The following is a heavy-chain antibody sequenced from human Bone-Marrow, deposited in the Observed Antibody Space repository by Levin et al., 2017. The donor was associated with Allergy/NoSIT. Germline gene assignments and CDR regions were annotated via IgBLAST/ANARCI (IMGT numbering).Heavy chain of an antibody. V-gene: IGHV1-2*02. J-gene: IGHJ4*02. D-gene: IGHD2-2*02. CDR3: SREDCPSAGCHKSFDY. CDR1: GNTFTGCY. CDR2: INPDSGGT. Sequence: ASVKVSCKASGNTFTGCYIHWVRQAPGQGLEYMGSINPDSGGTDYAQTFRGRVTMTRDTSANTVYMELSSLTSGDTAVYFCSREDCPSAGCHKSFDYWGQGTLVTVSS.